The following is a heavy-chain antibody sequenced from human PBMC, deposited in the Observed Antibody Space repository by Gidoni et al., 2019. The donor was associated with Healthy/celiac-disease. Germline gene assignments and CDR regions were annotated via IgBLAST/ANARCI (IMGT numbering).Heavy chain of an antibody. Sequence: ESPSRGLEWLGRTYYRSKWYNDYAVSVKSRITINPDTSKNQFSLQLNSVTPEDTAVYYRARGLAAAGLSWFDPWGQGTLVTVSS. V-gene: IGHV6-1*01. D-gene: IGHD6-13*01. CDR2: TYYRSKWYN. CDR3: ARGLAAAGLSWFDP. J-gene: IGHJ5*02.